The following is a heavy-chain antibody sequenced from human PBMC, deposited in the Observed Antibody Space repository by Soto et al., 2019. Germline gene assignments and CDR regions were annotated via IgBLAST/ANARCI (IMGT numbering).Heavy chain of an antibody. V-gene: IGHV4-59*01. Sequence: SETLSLTCTVSGASISRYYWSWIRQSPGKGLEWIGYLYNTGSTIYNPSLKSRVTISVDTSKNQFSLKMNSVTAADTAVYYCARLGYSSGWYEYYFDYWGQGTLVTVSS. D-gene: IGHD6-19*01. CDR2: LYNTGST. CDR3: ARLGYSSGWYEYYFDY. CDR1: GASISRYY. J-gene: IGHJ4*02.